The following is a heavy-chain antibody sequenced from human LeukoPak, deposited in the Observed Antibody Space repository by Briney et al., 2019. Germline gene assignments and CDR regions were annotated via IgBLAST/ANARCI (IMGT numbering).Heavy chain of an antibody. CDR3: AKAIAVAGRGEFFDY. Sequence: PGGSLRLSCAASGFTFSSYAMSWVRRAPGKGLEWVSAISGSGGSTYYADSVKGRFTISRDNSKNTLYLQMNSLRAEDTAVYYCAKAIAVAGRGEFFDYWGQGTLVTVSS. J-gene: IGHJ4*02. CDR1: GFTFSSYA. D-gene: IGHD6-19*01. CDR2: ISGSGGST. V-gene: IGHV3-23*01.